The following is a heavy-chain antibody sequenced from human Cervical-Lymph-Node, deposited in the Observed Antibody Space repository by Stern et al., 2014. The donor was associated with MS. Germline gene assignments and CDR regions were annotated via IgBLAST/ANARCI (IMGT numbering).Heavy chain of an antibody. CDR2: IHHSGST. D-gene: IGHD4-17*01. CDR1: GYSISSGYY. J-gene: IGHJ4*02. CDR3: ARDRLRFLFDY. Sequence: QLQLQESGPGLVKPSETLSLTCTVSGYSISSGYYWGWIRQPPGKGLEWIGSIHHSGSTYYNPSLKRRVTISVDTSKNPFSLKLSAVTAADTAVYYCARDRLRFLFDYWGQGTLVTVSS. V-gene: IGHV4-38-2*02.